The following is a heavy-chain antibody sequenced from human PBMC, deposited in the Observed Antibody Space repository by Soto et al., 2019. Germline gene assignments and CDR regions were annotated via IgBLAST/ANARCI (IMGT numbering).Heavy chain of an antibody. CDR1: GYTFTSYG. J-gene: IGHJ6*03. CDR2: ISAYNGNT. CDR3: ARLIAAMDYYYYMDV. V-gene: IGHV1-18*01. D-gene: IGHD2-2*01. Sequence: ASVKVSCKASGYTFTSYGISWVRQAPGQGLEWMGWISAYNGNTNYAQKLQGRVTMTTDTSTSTAYMELRSLRSDDTAVYYCARLIAAMDYYYYMDVWGKGTTVTVSS.